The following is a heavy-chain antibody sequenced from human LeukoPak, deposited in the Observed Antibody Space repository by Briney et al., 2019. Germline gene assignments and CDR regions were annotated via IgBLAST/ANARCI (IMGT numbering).Heavy chain of an antibody. CDR3: ARGMGY. CDR1: GGSFSGYY. CDR2: INHSGST. V-gene: IGHV4-34*01. Sequence: SETLSLTCAVYGGSFSGYYWSWSRQPPGKGLEWIGEINHSGSTNYNPSLKSRVTISVDTSKNQFSLKLSSVTAADTAVYYCARGMGYWGQGTLVTVSS. J-gene: IGHJ4*02.